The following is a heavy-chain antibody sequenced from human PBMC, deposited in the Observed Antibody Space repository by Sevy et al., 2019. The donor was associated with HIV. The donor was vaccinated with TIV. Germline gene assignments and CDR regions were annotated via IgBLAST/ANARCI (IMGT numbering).Heavy chain of an antibody. CDR3: AKEEKYSSWLDY. Sequence: GGSLRLSCAASGFTFSSFAMGWVRQAPGKGLDWVAVISYDGSNKYYADSVKGRFTISRDNSKNTLYLQMNSLRAEDTAVYYCAKEEKYSSWLDYWGQGTLVTVSS. D-gene: IGHD6-6*01. CDR2: ISYDGSNK. V-gene: IGHV3-30*18. CDR1: GFTFSSFA. J-gene: IGHJ4*02.